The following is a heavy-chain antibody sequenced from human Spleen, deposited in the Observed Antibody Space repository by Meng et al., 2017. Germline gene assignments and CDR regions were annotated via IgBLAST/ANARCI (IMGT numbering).Heavy chain of an antibody. Sequence: ASVKVSCKASGYTFTSYGISWVRQAPGQGLEWMGWVSAYNGNTKYPQKLQGRLTMTRDTSTSTVYMELSSLRSEDTAVYYCARGTDYSNSWYDYWGQGTLVTVSS. D-gene: IGHD6-13*01. CDR1: GYTFTSYG. CDR3: ARGTDYSNSWYDY. J-gene: IGHJ4*02. CDR2: VSAYNGNT. V-gene: IGHV1-18*01.